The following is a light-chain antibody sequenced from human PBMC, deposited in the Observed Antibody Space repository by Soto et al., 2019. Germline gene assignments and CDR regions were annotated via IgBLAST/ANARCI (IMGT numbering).Light chain of an antibody. J-gene: IGKJ1*01. CDR2: DVS. V-gene: IGKV3-15*01. CDR1: QSVSNN. CDR3: QQYSKWPPWT. Sequence: EIVLTQSPGTLSLSPGERATLSCRAIQSVSNNYLAGYQQKPGQAPRLLIYDVSIRATGVPARFSGTGSETDFTLTISGLQSEDFAVYYCQQYSKWPPWTFGPGTKVDI.